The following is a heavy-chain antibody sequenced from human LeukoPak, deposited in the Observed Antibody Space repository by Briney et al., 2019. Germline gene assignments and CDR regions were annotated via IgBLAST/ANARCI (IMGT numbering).Heavy chain of an antibody. Sequence: GGSLRLSCAASGFTVSSNYMSWVRQAPGKGLEWVSVIYSGGSTYYADSVKGRFTISRHNSKNTLYLQMNSLRAEDTVMYYCARDLEIGSSSYYFDYWGQGTLVTVSS. CDR3: ARDLEIGSSSYYFDY. D-gene: IGHD1-1*01. J-gene: IGHJ4*02. CDR1: GFTVSSNY. CDR2: IYSGGST. V-gene: IGHV3-53*01.